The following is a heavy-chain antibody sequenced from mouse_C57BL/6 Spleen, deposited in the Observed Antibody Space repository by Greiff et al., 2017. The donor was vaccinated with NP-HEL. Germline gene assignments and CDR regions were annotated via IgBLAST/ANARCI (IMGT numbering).Heavy chain of an antibody. CDR1: GFTIKNTY. Sequence: VQLQQSVAELVRPGASVKLSCTASGFTIKNTYMHWVKQRPEQGLEWIGRINPANGNTKYAPKFQGKATITADTSSNTAYLQLSSLTSEDTAIYYCARSGGIYYGNWGFADWGQGTLVTVSA. CDR3: ARSGGIYYGNWGFAD. CDR2: INPANGNT. J-gene: IGHJ3*01. D-gene: IGHD2-1*01. V-gene: IGHV14-3*01.